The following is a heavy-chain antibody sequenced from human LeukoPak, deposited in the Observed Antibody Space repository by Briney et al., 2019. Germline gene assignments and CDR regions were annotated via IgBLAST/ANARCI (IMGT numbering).Heavy chain of an antibody. CDR1: GFTFSTYG. V-gene: IGHV3-33*01. Sequence: PGGSLRLSCAASGFTFSTYGMHWVRQAPGKGLEWLAIIWFDGSNKYYADSVKDRFTISRDNSKNTLYLQMNSLRAEDTAVYYCARVRSTTSYFYFDYWVQGTLVTVSS. D-gene: IGHD2-2*01. J-gene: IGHJ4*02. CDR2: IWFDGSNK. CDR3: ARVRSTTSYFYFDY.